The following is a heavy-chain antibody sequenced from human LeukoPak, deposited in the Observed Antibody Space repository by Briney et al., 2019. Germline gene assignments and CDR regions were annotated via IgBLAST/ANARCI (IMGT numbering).Heavy chain of an antibody. V-gene: IGHV3-48*01. J-gene: IGHJ6*02. CDR1: GIIFSTYS. D-gene: IGHD3-22*01. CDR3: ARGQNLYYDSRDCIGVDV. Sequence: GGSLRLSCAASGIIFSTYSMNWVRQAPGKGLEWVSYISSSGSTIYYADSVKGRFTISRDNAKNSLYLQMNSLRAEDTALYYCARGQNLYYDSRDCIGVDVWGQGTTVTVSS. CDR2: ISSSGSTI.